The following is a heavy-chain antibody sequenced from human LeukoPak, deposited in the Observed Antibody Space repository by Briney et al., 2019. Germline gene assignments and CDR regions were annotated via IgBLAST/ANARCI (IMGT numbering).Heavy chain of an antibody. CDR2: IYASGSA. D-gene: IGHD3-22*01. V-gene: IGHV3-53*01. CDR1: GFTVSNKY. CDR3: ARIGPYWYFDL. Sequence: GGSLRLSCAASGFTVSNKYMSWVRQAPGTGLEWVSIIYASGSAYYADSVKGRFTISRDNSKNTLYLQMNSLRAEDTAVYYCARIGPYWYFDLWGRGTLVTVSS. J-gene: IGHJ2*01.